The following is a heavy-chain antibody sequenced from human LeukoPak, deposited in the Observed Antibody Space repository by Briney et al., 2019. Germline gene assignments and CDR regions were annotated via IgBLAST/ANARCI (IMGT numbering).Heavy chain of an antibody. J-gene: IGHJ4*02. CDR3: ARVVVGSGSPDY. CDR1: GITVSSNY. Sequence: GGSLRLSCAASGITVSSNYMTWVRQAPGKGLEWVSVIYSGGNTYYADSVKDRFTISRDNSKNTLYIQMNGLRAEDTAVYYCARVVVGSGSPDYWGQGTLVTVSS. D-gene: IGHD3-10*01. CDR2: IYSGGNT. V-gene: IGHV3-66*01.